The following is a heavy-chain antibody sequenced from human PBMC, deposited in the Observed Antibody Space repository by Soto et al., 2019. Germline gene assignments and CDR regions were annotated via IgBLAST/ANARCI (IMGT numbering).Heavy chain of an antibody. CDR1: GGTFSSYA. J-gene: IGHJ6*02. V-gene: IGHV1-69*13. CDR2: IIPIFGTA. Sequence: SVKVSCKASGGTFSSYAISWVRQAPGQGLEWMGGIIPIFGTANYAQKFQGRVTITADESTSTAYMELSSLRSEDTAVYYCAREGYSSGWKYYYGMDVWGQGTTVTV. D-gene: IGHD6-19*01. CDR3: AREGYSSGWKYYYGMDV.